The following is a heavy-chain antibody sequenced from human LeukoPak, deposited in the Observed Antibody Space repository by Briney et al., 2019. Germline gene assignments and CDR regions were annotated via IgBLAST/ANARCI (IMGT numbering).Heavy chain of an antibody. J-gene: IGHJ5*02. Sequence: SETLSLTCTVSGGSISSGDYYWSWIRQPPGKGLEWIGYIYYSGSTYYNPSLKSRVTISVDTSKNQFSLKLSSVTAADTAVYYCARARRGYCWFDPWGQGTLVTVSS. CDR2: IYYSGST. V-gene: IGHV4-30-4*01. CDR1: GGSISSGDYY. D-gene: IGHD3-22*01. CDR3: ARARRGYCWFDP.